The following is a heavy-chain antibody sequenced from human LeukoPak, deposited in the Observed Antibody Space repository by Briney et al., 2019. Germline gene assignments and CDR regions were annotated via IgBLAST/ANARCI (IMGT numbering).Heavy chain of an antibody. CDR3: ARGRKNTIFGVVTPFDY. CDR2: INHNGST. Sequence: SETLSLTCAVYGGSFSGYYWGWIRQPPGKGLEWIGEINHNGSTNYNPSLKSRVTISVDTSKNQFSLKLSSVTAADTAVYYCARGRKNTIFGVVTPFDYWGQGTLVTVSS. J-gene: IGHJ4*02. D-gene: IGHD3-3*01. CDR1: GGSFSGYY. V-gene: IGHV4-34*01.